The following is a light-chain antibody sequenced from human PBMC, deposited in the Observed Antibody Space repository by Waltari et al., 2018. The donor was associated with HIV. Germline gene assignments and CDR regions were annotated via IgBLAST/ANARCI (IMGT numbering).Light chain of an antibody. Sequence: QSALTQPASVPGSPGQSITISCTGTSSDVGGYNYVSWYQKPPGKAPNLMIYDVSKRPSGVSNRFYGSKSGNTATLTISGLQAEDEADYDCNTYTSSSTAMFGGGNKLTVL. J-gene: IGLJ3*02. V-gene: IGLV2-14*01. CDR3: NTYTSSSTAM. CDR2: DVS. CDR1: SSDVGGYNY.